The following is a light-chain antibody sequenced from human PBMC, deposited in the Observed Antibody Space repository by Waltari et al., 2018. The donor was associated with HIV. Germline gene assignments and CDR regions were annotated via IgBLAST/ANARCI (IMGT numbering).Light chain of an antibody. J-gene: IGKJ1*01. CDR1: QSILYSSKNENF. CDR3: QQYYSTPPT. CDR2: WAS. Sequence: DIVMTQSPQSLSLALGAMATRNCKSRQSILYSSKNENFLAWYQQKPGQSPKLVIYWASTRGSGVPDRFSGSGSGTDFTLTINSLQSEDVAVYFCQQYYSTPPTFGQGTRVEI. V-gene: IGKV4-1*01.